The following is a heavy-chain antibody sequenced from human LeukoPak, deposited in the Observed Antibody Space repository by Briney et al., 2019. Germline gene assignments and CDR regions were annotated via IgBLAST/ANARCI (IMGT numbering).Heavy chain of an antibody. CDR2: ISSNSSYK. J-gene: IGHJ4*02. CDR3: ARDLAAVASGLDW. D-gene: IGHD4-23*01. V-gene: IGHV3-21*01. Sequence: GGSLRLSCAASGFTFSSYCMNWVRQAPGKGLEWVSSISSNSSYKYYADSVKGRFTISRDNAKNSLYLQMNSMRTEDTAVYYFARDLAAVASGLDWWSEGTLVTVP. CDR1: GFTFSSYC.